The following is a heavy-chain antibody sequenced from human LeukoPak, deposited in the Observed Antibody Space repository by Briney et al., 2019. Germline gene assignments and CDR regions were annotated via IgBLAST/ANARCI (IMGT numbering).Heavy chain of an antibody. CDR2: IYPGDSDT. J-gene: IGHJ4*02. Sequence: GESLKISCKGSGYSLTSYWIGWVRHMPGKGLEWMGIIYPGDSDTRYSPSFQGQVTISADKSISTAYLQWSSLKASDTAMYYCARSLRVRHPVLFDYWGQGTLVTVSS. D-gene: IGHD2-8*01. V-gene: IGHV5-51*01. CDR3: ARSLRVRHPVLFDY. CDR1: GYSLTSYW.